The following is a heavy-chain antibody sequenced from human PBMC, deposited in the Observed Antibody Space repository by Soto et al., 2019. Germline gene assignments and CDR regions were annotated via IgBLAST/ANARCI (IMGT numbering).Heavy chain of an antibody. V-gene: IGHV4-31*02. D-gene: IGHD1-1*01. J-gene: IGHJ3*02. CDR2: IYYSGST. CDR3: AQALVFTGGDGFDI. Sequence: QVQLREWGPGLVKPSQTLSLKCSVSGGSISTGGLYWSWIRQHPRKGLEWIGDIYYSGSTYDNPSLTSRVTISIEASKNQFSLKLTSVTAADTAVYYCAQALVFTGGDGFDIWGQGRLVTVFS. CDR1: GGSISTGGLY.